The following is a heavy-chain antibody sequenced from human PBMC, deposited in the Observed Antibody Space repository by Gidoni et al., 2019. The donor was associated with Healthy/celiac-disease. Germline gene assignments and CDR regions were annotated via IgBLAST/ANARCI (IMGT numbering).Heavy chain of an antibody. Sequence: EVQLLESGGGLVQPGGSLRLSCAASVFTFSSYAVSWVRQAPGKGLGWVSAIGGSGGSRYYADSVKGRFTISRDNSKNTLYLQMNSLRAEDTAVYYCAKPGGYCSSTSCQEYYYYGMDVWGQGTTVTVSS. V-gene: IGHV3-23*01. CDR2: IGGSGGSR. CDR3: AKPGGYCSSTSCQEYYYYGMDV. D-gene: IGHD2-2*01. J-gene: IGHJ6*02. CDR1: VFTFSSYA.